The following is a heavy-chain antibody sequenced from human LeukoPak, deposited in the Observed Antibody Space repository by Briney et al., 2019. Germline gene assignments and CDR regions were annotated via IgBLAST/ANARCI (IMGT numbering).Heavy chain of an antibody. Sequence: SQTLPLTCTVSGGSISSGSYYWSWIRQPAGKGLEWIGRIYTSGSTNYNPSLKSRVTISVDTSKNQFSLKLSSVTAADTAVYYCARGTVLRFLEWLNWFDPWGQGTLVTVSS. D-gene: IGHD3-3*01. V-gene: IGHV4-61*02. CDR1: GGSISSGSYY. J-gene: IGHJ5*02. CDR2: IYTSGST. CDR3: ARGTVLRFLEWLNWFDP.